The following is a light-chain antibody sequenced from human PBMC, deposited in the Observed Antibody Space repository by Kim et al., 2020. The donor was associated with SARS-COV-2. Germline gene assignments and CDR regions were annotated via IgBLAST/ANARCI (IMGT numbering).Light chain of an antibody. CDR1: SHRSYY. CDR2: GKN. Sequence: GETGRITRRRGSHRSYYANGYQHKPGQAPVLVIYGKNNRPPGFPDRFSGSSSGNTASVTITGAQAEDEADYYCYCRDSSGNHHYVFGTGTKVTVL. J-gene: IGLJ1*01. V-gene: IGLV3-19*01. CDR3: YCRDSSGNHHYV.